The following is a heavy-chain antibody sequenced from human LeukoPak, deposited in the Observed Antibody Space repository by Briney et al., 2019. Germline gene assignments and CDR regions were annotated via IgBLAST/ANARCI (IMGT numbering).Heavy chain of an antibody. V-gene: IGHV4-39*01. CDR1: GGSISGYY. CDR3: ARLSLDYCGGGSCHPFDY. J-gene: IGHJ4*02. Sequence: SETLSLTCSASGGSISGYYWGWIRQPPGKGLEWIGNIYYSGSTYYTPSLKSRVTISVDTSKNQFSLKLNSVTAADTAVYYCARLSLDYCGGGSCHPFDYWGQGTLVTVSS. D-gene: IGHD2-15*01. CDR2: IYYSGST.